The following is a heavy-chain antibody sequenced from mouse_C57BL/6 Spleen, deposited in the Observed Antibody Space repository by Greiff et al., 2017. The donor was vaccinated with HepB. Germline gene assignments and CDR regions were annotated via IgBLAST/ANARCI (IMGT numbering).Heavy chain of an antibody. D-gene: IGHD2-5*01. CDR2: IDPEDGET. Sequence: EVQLQESGAELVKPGASVKLSCTASGFNIKDYYMHWVKQRTEQGLEWIGRIDPEDGETKYAPEFQGKATITADTSSNTAYLQLSSLTSEDTAVYYCALGRGYSNRYYYAMDYWGQGTSVTVSS. CDR3: ALGRGYSNRYYYAMDY. V-gene: IGHV14-2*01. J-gene: IGHJ4*01. CDR1: GFNIKDYY.